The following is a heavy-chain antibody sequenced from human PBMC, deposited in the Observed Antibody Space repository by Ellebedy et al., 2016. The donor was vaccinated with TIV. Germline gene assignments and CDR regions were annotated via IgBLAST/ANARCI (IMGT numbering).Heavy chain of an antibody. CDR1: GFTFSTYW. Sequence: GESLKISCAASGFTFSTYWMSWVRQAPGKGLEWVANIKQDGSEKYYVDSVKGRFTISRDNAKNSPYLQMNSLRAEDTAVYYCARDRTAASWGQGTLVTVSS. CDR2: IKQDGSEK. D-gene: IGHD2-15*01. CDR3: ARDRTAAS. V-gene: IGHV3-7*01. J-gene: IGHJ5*02.